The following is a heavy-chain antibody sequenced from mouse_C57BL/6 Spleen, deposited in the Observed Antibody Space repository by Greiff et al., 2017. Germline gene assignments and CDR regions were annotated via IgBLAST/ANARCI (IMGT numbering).Heavy chain of an antibody. J-gene: IGHJ2*01. CDR2: IYPGDGDT. D-gene: IGHD1-1*01. V-gene: IGHV1-82*01. CDR3: AREGYYGSSPYYFDY. CDR1: GYAFSSSW. Sequence: QVQLQQSGPELVKPGASVKISCKASGYAFSSSWMNWVKQRPGKGLEWIGRIYPGDGDTNYNGKFKGKATLTADKSSSTAYMQLSSLTSEDSAVYFCAREGYYGSSPYYFDYWGQGTTLTVSS.